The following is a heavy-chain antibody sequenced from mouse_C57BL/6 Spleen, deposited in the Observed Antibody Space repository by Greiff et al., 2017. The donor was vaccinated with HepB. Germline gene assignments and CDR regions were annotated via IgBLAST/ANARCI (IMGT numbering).Heavy chain of an antibody. V-gene: IGHV5-17*01. CDR1: GFTFSDYG. J-gene: IGHJ2*01. D-gene: IGHD2-5*01. Sequence: EVKVVESGGGLVKPGGSLKLSCAASGFTFSDYGMHWVRQAPEKGLEWVAYISSGSSTIYYADTVKGRFTISRDNAKNTLFLQMTSLRSEDTAMYYCARGSNYGGLYLDYWGQGTTLTVSS. CDR2: ISSGSSTI. CDR3: ARGSNYGGLYLDY.